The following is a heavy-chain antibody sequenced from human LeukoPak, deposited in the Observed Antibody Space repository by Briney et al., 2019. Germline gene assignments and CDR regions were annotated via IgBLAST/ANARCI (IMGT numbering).Heavy chain of an antibody. D-gene: IGHD3-10*01. V-gene: IGHV3-23*01. Sequence: GGSLRLSCAASGFTFSSYAMSWVSQAPGKGLEWGSAISGTGRTTYSADSVKGRFTIFRDHSKPTLYLHMNSLRAEDTAVYYCAKYAGSYYGVRDGLDLWGQGTMVTVSS. CDR2: ISGTGRTT. CDR1: GFTFSSYA. J-gene: IGHJ3*01. CDR3: AKYAGSYYGVRDGLDL.